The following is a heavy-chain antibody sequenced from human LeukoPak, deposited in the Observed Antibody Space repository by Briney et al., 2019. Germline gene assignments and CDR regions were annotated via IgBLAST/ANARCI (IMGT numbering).Heavy chain of an antibody. V-gene: IGHV3-23*01. D-gene: IGHD6-13*01. J-gene: IGHJ4*02. CDR3: AKTRPLDSSSWSHGDY. CDR1: GFTFSNYA. Sequence: PGGSLRLSCAASGFTFSNYAMNWVRQAPGKGLEWVSSISGSGDDPSYADSVKGRFTISRDNSRNTLYLQMNSLRAEDTAVYYCAKTRPLDSSSWSHGDYWGQGTLVTVSS. CDR2: ISGSGDDP.